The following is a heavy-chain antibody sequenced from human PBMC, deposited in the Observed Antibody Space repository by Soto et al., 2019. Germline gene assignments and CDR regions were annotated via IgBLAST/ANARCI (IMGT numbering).Heavy chain of an antibody. CDR2: IYYSGST. D-gene: IGHD3-10*01. CDR3: ARDRARGDWFDP. Sequence: QVQLQESGPGLVKPSQTLSLTCTVSVGSISSGGYYWSWIRQHPGKGLEWIGYIYYSGSTYYNPSLKSRVTISVDTYKNQFSLKPSSVTAADTAVYYCARDRARGDWFDPWGQGTLVTVSS. V-gene: IGHV4-31*03. J-gene: IGHJ5*02. CDR1: VGSISSGGYY.